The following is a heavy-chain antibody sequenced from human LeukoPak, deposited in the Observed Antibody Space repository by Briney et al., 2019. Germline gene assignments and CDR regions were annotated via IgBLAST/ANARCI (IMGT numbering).Heavy chain of an antibody. J-gene: IGHJ6*04. CDR1: GFTFSHYG. D-gene: IGHD4-17*01. CDR3: ARTSGDGDPTHYDMDA. CDR2: IWYDGSNK. Sequence: GRSLRLSCAASGFTFSHYGMHWVRQAPGTGLEWVAVIWYDGSNKYYADSVKGRFTISRDNSKDTVYLQMNSLRDEDTAVYYCARTSGDGDPTHYDMDAWGKGTTVTVSS. V-gene: IGHV3-33*01.